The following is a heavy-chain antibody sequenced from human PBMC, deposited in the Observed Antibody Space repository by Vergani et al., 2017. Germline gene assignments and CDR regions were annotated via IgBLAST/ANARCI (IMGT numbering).Heavy chain of an antibody. V-gene: IGHV3-33*01. CDR3: ARETRDTPSSLDY. CDR1: SFKLGDYG. Sequence: QVELVESGGGVVEPGRSLSLSCTPSSFKLGDYGTHWVRQAPGRGLEWVSMTWYEGNNNYYADSVKGRFTISKDISKNTLYQPMNSLRGDDTAVYYCARETRDTPSSLDYWGQGTLVTVSS. D-gene: IGHD5-24*01. CDR2: TWYEGNNN. J-gene: IGHJ4*02.